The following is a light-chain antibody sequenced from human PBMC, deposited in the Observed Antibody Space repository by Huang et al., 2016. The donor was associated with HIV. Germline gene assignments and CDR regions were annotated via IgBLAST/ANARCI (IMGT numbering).Light chain of an antibody. Sequence: DVMMTQSPLSLPVTLGQPASISCRSNQSLVYSDGHTYLNWFQQRPGQSPRRLIYKVSSRDSGVPARFSGSGSGTDFTLTISRMEAEDVGIYYCMQGTHWPPSSGQGTKLEIK. J-gene: IGKJ2*03. CDR1: QSLVYSDGHTY. CDR3: MQGTHWPPS. V-gene: IGKV2-30*01. CDR2: KVS.